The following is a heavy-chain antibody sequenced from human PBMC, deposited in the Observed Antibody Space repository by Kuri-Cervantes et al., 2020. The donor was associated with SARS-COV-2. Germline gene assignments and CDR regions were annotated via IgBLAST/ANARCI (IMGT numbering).Heavy chain of an antibody. V-gene: IGHV3-9*01. CDR2: ISWNSGSI. D-gene: IGHD6-25*01. Sequence: GGSLRLSCAASGFTFDDYAMHWVRQAPGKGLEWVSGISWNSGSIGYADSVKGRFTISRGNAKNSLYLQMNYLGAGDTALYYCASLGSGKGAIDYWGQGTLVTVSS. CDR1: GFTFDDYA. J-gene: IGHJ4*02. CDR3: ASLGSGKGAIDY.